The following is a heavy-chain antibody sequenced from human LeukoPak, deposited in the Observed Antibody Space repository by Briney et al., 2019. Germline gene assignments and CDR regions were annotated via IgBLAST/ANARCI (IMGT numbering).Heavy chain of an antibody. CDR1: GGTFSSYA. CDR3: ARDRELAVAGHFDY. J-gene: IGHJ4*02. CDR2: IIPIFGTA. V-gene: IGHV1-69*13. Sequence: ASVKVSCKASGGTFSSYAISWVRQAPGQGLEWMGGIIPIFGTANYAQKFQGRVTITADESTSTAYMELSSLRSEDTAVYYCARDRELAVAGHFDYWGPGTLVTVSS. D-gene: IGHD6-19*01.